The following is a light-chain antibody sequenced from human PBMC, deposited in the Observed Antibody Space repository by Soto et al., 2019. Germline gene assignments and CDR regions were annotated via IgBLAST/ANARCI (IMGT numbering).Light chain of an antibody. J-gene: IGKJ1*01. V-gene: IGKV1-5*01. Sequence: DIAITQSPLTLSASIGDRVTITCRASQSINNWLAWYQQKPGKPPKLLLYGASSSDSGVPPRFSGSGSGTDFTLTIRSLQPDDFATYYYQQYNRHSGMFGQVTKLEVK. CDR3: QQYNRHSGM. CDR1: QSINNW. CDR2: GAS.